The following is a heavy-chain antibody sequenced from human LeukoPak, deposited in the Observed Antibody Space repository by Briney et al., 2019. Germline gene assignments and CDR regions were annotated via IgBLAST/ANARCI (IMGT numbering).Heavy chain of an antibody. D-gene: IGHD3-22*01. V-gene: IGHV3-21*01. CDR2: ISSSSSYI. J-gene: IGHJ4*02. CDR3: ARGKWGYYYASSGYYYGFDY. CDR1: GFTFSSYS. Sequence: GRSLRLSCAASGFTFSSYSMNWVRQAPGKGLEWVSSISSSSSYIYYADSVKGRFTISRDNAKTSLYLHMNSLRAEDTAVYYCARGKWGYYYASSGYYYGFDYWGQGTLVTVSS.